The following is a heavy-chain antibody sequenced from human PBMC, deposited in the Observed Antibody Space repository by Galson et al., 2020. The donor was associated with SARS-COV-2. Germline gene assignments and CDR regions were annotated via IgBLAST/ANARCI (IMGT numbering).Heavy chain of an antibody. CDR1: GFTFSSYG. Sequence: TGGSLRLSCAASGFTFSSYGMHWVRQAPGKGLEWVAVISYDGSNKYYADSVRGRFTISRDNSKNTLYLQMNSLRAEDTAVYYCAACIVGATRREYYYYYGMGVWGQGTTFTVSS. V-gene: IGHV3-30*03. CDR3: AACIVGATRREYYYYYGMGV. D-gene: IGHD1-26*01. J-gene: IGHJ6*02. CDR2: ISYDGSNK.